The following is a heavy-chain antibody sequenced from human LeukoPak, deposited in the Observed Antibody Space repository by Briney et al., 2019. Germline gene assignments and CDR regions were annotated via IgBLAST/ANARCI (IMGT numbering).Heavy chain of an antibody. J-gene: IGHJ1*01. CDR2: IYYSGST. Sequence: PSETLSPTCTVSGGSISSYYWSWIRQPPGKGLEWIGYIYYSGSTNYNPSLKSRVTISVDTSKNQFSLKLSSVTAADTAVYYCARAQRRLPGYSSGWYGYFQHWGQGTLVTVSS. V-gene: IGHV4-59*01. CDR3: ARAQRRLPGYSSGWYGYFQH. D-gene: IGHD6-19*01. CDR1: GGSISSYY.